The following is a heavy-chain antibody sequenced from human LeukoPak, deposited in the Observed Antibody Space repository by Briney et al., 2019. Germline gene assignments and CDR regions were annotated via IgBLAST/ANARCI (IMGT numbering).Heavy chain of an antibody. Sequence: GRSLRLSCAASGFTFSSSGMHWVRQAPGKGLEWVAVISYDGSNKYYADSVKGRFTISRDNSKNTLYLQMNSLRAEDTAVYYCAQSRGYYDSSGYYDYWGQGTLVTVSS. CDR2: ISYDGSNK. D-gene: IGHD3-22*01. CDR3: AQSRGYYDSSGYYDY. J-gene: IGHJ4*02. V-gene: IGHV3-30*03. CDR1: GFTFSSSG.